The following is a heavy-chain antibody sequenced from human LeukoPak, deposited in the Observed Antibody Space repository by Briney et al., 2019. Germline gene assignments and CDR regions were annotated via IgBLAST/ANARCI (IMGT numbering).Heavy chain of an antibody. CDR3: AKLGSGLYYYDSSGYYSY. CDR2: ISGSGGST. Sequence: PGGTLRLSCAASGFTFSSYAMNWVRQAPGKGLEWVSVISGSGGSTYYADSVKGRITSSRDNSKNTLYLQMNSLRAEDTAVYYCAKLGSGLYYYDSSGYYSYWGQGTLVTVSS. CDR1: GFTFSSYA. J-gene: IGHJ4*02. D-gene: IGHD3-22*01. V-gene: IGHV3-23*01.